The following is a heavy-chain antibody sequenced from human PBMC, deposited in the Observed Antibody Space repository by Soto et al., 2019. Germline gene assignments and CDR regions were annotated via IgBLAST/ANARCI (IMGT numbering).Heavy chain of an antibody. Sequence: QVQLVQSGAEVKKPGSSVKVSCKASGGTFSSYTISWVRQAPGQGLEWMGRIIPILGIANYAQKFQGRVTITADKSTSTAYMELSSLRSEDTAVYYCASVEGGYSYGLEYWGQGTLVTVSS. CDR2: IIPILGIA. CDR1: GGTFSSYT. CDR3: ASVEGGYSYGLEY. V-gene: IGHV1-69*02. J-gene: IGHJ4*02. D-gene: IGHD5-18*01.